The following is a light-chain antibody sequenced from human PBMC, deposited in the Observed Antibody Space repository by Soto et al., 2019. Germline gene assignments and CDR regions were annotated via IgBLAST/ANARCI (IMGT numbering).Light chain of an antibody. CDR3: QQYNNWAPYT. J-gene: IGKJ2*01. V-gene: IGKV3-15*01. CDR1: QSVSSN. Sequence: EIVMTQSPATLSVSPGERATLSCRASQSVSSNLAWYQQKPGQAPRLLIYGASTRATGIPARFSGSGSGTEFTLTISSLPSEDVAVYYCQQYNNWAPYTFGQGTKLEIK. CDR2: GAS.